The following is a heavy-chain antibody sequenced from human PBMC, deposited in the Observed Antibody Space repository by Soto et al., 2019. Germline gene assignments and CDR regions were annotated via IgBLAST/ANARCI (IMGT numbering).Heavy chain of an antibody. CDR2: ISANGQGI. J-gene: IGHJ4*02. CDR3: AKDRNYPRDQFHN. Sequence: GGSLRLSCASSGFTFNNYAMSWVRQAPGKGLEWVSAISANGQGIYYADSVKGRFIISRDSSKNTVFLHMDSLTAEDTAVYYCAKDRNYPRDQFHNWGQGTLVTVSS. D-gene: IGHD1-7*01. CDR1: GFTFNNYA. V-gene: IGHV3-23*01.